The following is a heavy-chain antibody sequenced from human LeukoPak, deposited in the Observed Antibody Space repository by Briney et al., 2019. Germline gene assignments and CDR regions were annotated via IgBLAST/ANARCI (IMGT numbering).Heavy chain of an antibody. Sequence: GGSLRLSCAASGFTFSSYEMNWVRQAPGKGLEWVSYISSSGSTIYYADSVKGRFTISRDNAKNSLYLQMNSLRAEDTAVYYCARDCRGYSGYDVYYGMDVWGQGTTVTVSS. CDR3: ARDCRGYSGYDVYYGMDV. CDR2: ISSSGSTI. D-gene: IGHD5-12*01. CDR1: GFTFSSYE. V-gene: IGHV3-48*03. J-gene: IGHJ6*02.